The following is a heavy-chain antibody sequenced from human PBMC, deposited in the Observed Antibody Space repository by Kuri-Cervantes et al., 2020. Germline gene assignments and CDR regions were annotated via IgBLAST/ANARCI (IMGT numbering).Heavy chain of an antibody. J-gene: IGHJ6*02. CDR1: GYTFTSYY. CDR3: AVIHCSSTSCYSFSDYYYGMDV. Sequence: ASVKVSCKASGYTFTSYYMHWVRQAPGQRLEWMGWISAYNGNTNYAQKLQGRVTMTTDTSTSTAYMELRSLRSDDTAVYYCAVIHCSSTSCYSFSDYYYGMDVWGQGTTVTVSS. CDR2: ISAYNGNT. D-gene: IGHD2-2*01. V-gene: IGHV1-18*04.